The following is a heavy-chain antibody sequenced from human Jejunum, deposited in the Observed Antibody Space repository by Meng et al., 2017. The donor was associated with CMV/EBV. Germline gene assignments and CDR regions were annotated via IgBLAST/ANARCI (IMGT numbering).Heavy chain of an antibody. CDR2: ISIYGRNE. V-gene: IGHV3-30*03. CDR1: FSFSTYA. CDR3: ARQQGYFDSTMAYFDS. Sequence: FSFSTYAMAWVRQAPGKGLECVAIISIYGRNEYYADSVKGRFTISRDDSKNTVYLEMNNLKPDDTAIYYCARQQGYFDSTMAYFDSWGQGTLVTVSS. J-gene: IGHJ4*02. D-gene: IGHD2/OR15-2a*01.